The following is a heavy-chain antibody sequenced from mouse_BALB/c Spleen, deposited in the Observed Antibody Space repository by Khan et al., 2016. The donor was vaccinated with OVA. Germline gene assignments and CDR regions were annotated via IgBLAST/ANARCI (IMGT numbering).Heavy chain of an antibody. CDR2: IDPANGNT. V-gene: IGHV14-3*02. J-gene: IGHJ3*01. Sequence: VQLQQSGAELVKPGASVKLSCTASGFNIKDTYMHWVKQRPEQGLEWIGRIDPANGNTKYDPKFQGKATITADTSSNTAYLQLSSLTSQDTAVYYCARQLGLLAWFAYWGQWTLVTVSA. CDR1: GFNIKDTY. D-gene: IGHD3-1*01. CDR3: ARQLGLLAWFAY.